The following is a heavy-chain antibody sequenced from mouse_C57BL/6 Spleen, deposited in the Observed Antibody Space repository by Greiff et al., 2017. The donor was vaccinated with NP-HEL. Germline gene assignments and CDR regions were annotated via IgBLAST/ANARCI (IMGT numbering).Heavy chain of an antibody. CDR1: GFSLTSYA. D-gene: IGHD1-1*01. CDR3: ARIITPVVATRKYFDV. Sequence: QVQLKESGPGLVAPSQSLSITCTVSGFSLTSYAISWVRQPPGKGLEWLGVIWTGGGTNYNSALKSRLSISKDNSKSQVFLKMNSLQTDDTARYYCARIITPVVATRKYFDVWGTGTTVTVSS. V-gene: IGHV2-9-1*01. CDR2: IWTGGGT. J-gene: IGHJ1*03.